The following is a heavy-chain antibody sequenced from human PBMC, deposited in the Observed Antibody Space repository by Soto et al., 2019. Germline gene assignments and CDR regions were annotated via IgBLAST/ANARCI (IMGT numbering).Heavy chain of an antibody. CDR1: GFTFSSYG. Sequence: QVQLVESGGGVVQLGRSLRLSCAASGFTFSSYGMHWVRQAPGKGLEWVAVISYDGSNKYYADSVKGRFTISRDNSKNTLYLQMNSLRAEDTAVYYCAKDPTSGIAVAGSFDYWGQGTLVTVSS. D-gene: IGHD6-19*01. V-gene: IGHV3-30*18. CDR2: ISYDGSNK. J-gene: IGHJ4*02. CDR3: AKDPTSGIAVAGSFDY.